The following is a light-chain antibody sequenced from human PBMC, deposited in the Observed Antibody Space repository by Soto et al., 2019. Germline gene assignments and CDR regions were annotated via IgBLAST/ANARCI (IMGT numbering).Light chain of an antibody. Sequence: DIQMTQSPPTLSASVGDRVTITCRASQSIRHYLAWYQQMPGKAPKPLIYGASTLQSGVPSRFSGSGSGTEFTLTISSLQPDDFGTYFCQHHTSYSQTFGQGTKVEIK. J-gene: IGKJ1*01. CDR2: GAS. CDR1: QSIRHY. V-gene: IGKV1-5*01. CDR3: QHHTSYSQT.